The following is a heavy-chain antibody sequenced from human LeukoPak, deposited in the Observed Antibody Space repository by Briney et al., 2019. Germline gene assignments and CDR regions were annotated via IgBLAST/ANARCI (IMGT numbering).Heavy chain of an antibody. CDR3: AKTVDYYDSSGYYIDY. CDR1: GFTFSSHA. J-gene: IGHJ4*02. V-gene: IGHV3-23*01. Sequence: PGGSLTLSCAASGFTFSSHAMSWVRQAPGKGLEWVSAISGSGGSTYYADSVKGRFTISRDNSKNTLYLQINSLRAEDTAVYYCAKTVDYYDSSGYYIDYWGQGTLVTVSS. CDR2: ISGSGGST. D-gene: IGHD3-22*01.